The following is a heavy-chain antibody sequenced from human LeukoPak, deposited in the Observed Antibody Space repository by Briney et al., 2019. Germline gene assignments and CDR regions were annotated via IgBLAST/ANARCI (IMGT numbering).Heavy chain of an antibody. J-gene: IGHJ4*02. CDR1: GFTFSSYE. CDR2: ISSSGSTI. CDR3: ARRGTAMGYFDY. D-gene: IGHD5-18*01. Sequence: GGSLRLSCAAFGFTFSSYEMNWVRQAPGKGLEWVSYISSSGSTIYYADSVKGRFTISRDNAKNSLYLQMNSLRAEDTAVYYCARRGTAMGYFDYWGQGTLVTVSS. V-gene: IGHV3-48*03.